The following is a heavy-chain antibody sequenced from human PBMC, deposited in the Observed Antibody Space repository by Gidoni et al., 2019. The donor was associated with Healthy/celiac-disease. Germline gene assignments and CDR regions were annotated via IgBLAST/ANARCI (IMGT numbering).Heavy chain of an antibody. V-gene: IGHV4-39*01. Sequence: QLQLQESGPGLVKPSETLSLTCTVSGGSISSSSYYWGWIRQPPGKGLEWIGSIYYSGSTYYNPSLKSRVTISVDTSKNQFSLKLSSVTAADTAVYYCARRPQAVVFDYWGQGTLVTVSS. CDR1: GGSISSSSYY. D-gene: IGHD2-15*01. J-gene: IGHJ4*02. CDR3: ARRPQAVVFDY. CDR2: IYYSGST.